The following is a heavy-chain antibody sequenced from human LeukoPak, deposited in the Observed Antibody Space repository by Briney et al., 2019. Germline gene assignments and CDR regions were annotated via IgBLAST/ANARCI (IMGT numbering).Heavy chain of an antibody. CDR1: GASISSYY. V-gene: IGHV4-4*07. D-gene: IGHD2-2*01. CDR3: ARVKGIRVDYYFDY. J-gene: IGHJ4*02. Sequence: SETLSLTCTVSGASISSYYWSWIRQPAGKGLEYIGRIYPSGTTNYNPSLKSRVIMSVDTSKNQFSLKLSSVTAADTAVYYCARVKGIRVDYYFDYWGQGTLVTVSS. CDR2: IYPSGTT.